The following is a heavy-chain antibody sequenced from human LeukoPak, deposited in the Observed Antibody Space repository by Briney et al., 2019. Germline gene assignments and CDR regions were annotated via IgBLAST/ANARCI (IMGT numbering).Heavy chain of an antibody. Sequence: PGGSLRLSCAASGFTVISNLMTWVRQSPGRGLEWLSSIYSGGATYYADSVKGRFTISRDHSNNSVSLQMTNLRVEDTAVYYCARMGGSNWNREINWFDPWGQGTLVTVSS. CDR3: ARMGGSNWNREINWFDP. CDR1: GFTVISNL. J-gene: IGHJ5*02. D-gene: IGHD1-1*01. CDR2: IYSGGAT. V-gene: IGHV3-53*01.